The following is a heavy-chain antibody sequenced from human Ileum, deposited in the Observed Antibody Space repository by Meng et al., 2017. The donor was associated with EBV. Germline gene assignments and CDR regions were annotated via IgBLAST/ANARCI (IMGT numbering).Heavy chain of an antibody. Sequence: VQTVQSGPKGKKPGASVKVSCKASDYTFMGYGVSWVRQSPGQGLGWMAWLGAHDGDTSHAPKFQGRVTVSADRPTATAYMELRSLRSDDTAVYYCARGTPGRSYSDYWGQGTLVTVSS. CDR1: DYTFMGYG. V-gene: IGHV1-18*01. J-gene: IGHJ4*02. CDR3: ARGTPGRSYSDY. D-gene: IGHD3-10*01. CDR2: LGAHDGDT.